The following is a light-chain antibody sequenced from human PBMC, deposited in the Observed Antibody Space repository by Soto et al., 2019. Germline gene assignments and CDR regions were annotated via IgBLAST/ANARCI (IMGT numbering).Light chain of an antibody. CDR3: CSYTTSNTRQIV. Sequence: QSALTQPASVSGSPGQSITISCTGTSSDVGGYNYVSWYQHHPGKAPKLIIYDVTNRPSGVSNPFSGSKSGNTASLTISGLQPEDEDDYYCCSYTTSNTRQIVFGSGTKLTVL. CDR1: SSDVGGYNY. CDR2: DVT. J-gene: IGLJ1*01. V-gene: IGLV2-14*03.